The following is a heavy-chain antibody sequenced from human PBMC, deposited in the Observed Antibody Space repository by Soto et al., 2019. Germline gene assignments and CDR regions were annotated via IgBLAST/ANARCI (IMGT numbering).Heavy chain of an antibody. Sequence: RSLTCTVSGGSISSYSWSWIRQPPGKGLEGIGYIYYSGSTNYNPSLKSRVTISVDTSKNQFSLKLSSVTAADTAVYYCARKLWGGMGAFDIWGQGTMVTVSS. V-gene: IGHV4-59*01. D-gene: IGHD5-18*01. CDR1: GGSISSYS. CDR3: ARKLWGGMGAFDI. CDR2: IYYSGST. J-gene: IGHJ3*02.